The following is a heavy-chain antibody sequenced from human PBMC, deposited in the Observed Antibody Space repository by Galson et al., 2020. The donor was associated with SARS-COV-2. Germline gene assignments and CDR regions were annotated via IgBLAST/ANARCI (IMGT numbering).Heavy chain of an antibody. D-gene: IGHD2-2*02. CDR1: GGSISSYY. J-gene: IGHJ4*02. CDR3: ARVQEIYCSSTSCYTNTGIDY. V-gene: IGHV4-59*08. Sequence: SETLSLTCTVSGGSISSYYWSWIRQPPGKGLEWIGYIYYSGSTNYNPSLKSRVTIPVDTSKNQFSLKLSSVTAADTAVYYCARVQEIYCSSTSCYTNTGIDYWGQGTLVTVSS. CDR2: IYYSGST.